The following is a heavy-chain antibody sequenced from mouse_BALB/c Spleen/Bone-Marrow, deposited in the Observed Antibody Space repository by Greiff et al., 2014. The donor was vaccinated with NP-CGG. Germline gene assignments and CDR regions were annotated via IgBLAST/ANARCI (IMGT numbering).Heavy chain of an antibody. CDR3: TREDPNWDFDY. CDR2: ISSGGSYT. D-gene: IGHD4-1*01. Sequence: EVQLQQSGGGLVKPGGSLKLSCAASGFTFSSYTMSWVRQTPEKRLEWVATISSGGSYTYYPDSVKGRFTISRDNAKNTLYLQMSSLKSEDTAMYYCTREDPNWDFDYWGQGTTLTVSS. J-gene: IGHJ2*01. V-gene: IGHV5-6-4*01. CDR1: GFTFSSYT.